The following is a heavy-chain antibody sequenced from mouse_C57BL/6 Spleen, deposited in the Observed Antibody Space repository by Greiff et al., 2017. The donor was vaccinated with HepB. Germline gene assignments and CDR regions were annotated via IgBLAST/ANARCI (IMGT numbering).Heavy chain of an antibody. Sequence: EVMLVESGGGLVQPGGSLKLSCAASGFTFSDYYMYWVRQTPEKRLEWVAYISNGGGSTYYPDTVKGRFTISRDNAKNTLYLQMSRLKSEDTAMYYCARLDDGSSYYAMDYWGQGTSVTVSS. V-gene: IGHV5-12*01. CDR1: GFTFSDYY. CDR3: ARLDDGSSYYAMDY. D-gene: IGHD1-1*01. J-gene: IGHJ4*01. CDR2: ISNGGGST.